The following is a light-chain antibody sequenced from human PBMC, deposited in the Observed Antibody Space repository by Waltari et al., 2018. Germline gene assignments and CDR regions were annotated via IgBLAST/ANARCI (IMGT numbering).Light chain of an antibody. CDR2: EVS. Sequence: QSALTQPPSASGSPGQSVTLSCTGTASYSSVSWDQQHPGKPPKLVIYEVSKRPSGVPARFSGSKSGNTASLTVSGLQAEDEADYYCSSDAVSDNFYDFGTGTKVTVL. CDR1: ASYSS. CDR3: SSDAVSDNFYD. J-gene: IGLJ1*01. V-gene: IGLV2-8*01.